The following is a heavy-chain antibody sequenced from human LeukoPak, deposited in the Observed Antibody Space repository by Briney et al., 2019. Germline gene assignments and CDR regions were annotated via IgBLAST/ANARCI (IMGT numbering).Heavy chain of an antibody. J-gene: IGHJ5*02. Sequence: SETLSLTCTVSGGSISSSSYYWGWIRQPPGKGLEWIGSIYYSGSTYYNPSLKSRVTISVDTSKNQFSLKLSSVTAADTAVYYCARAGRTNIVVVPANNWFDPWGQGTLVTVSS. D-gene: IGHD2-2*01. CDR1: GGSISSSSYY. V-gene: IGHV4-39*01. CDR2: IYYSGST. CDR3: ARAGRTNIVVVPANNWFDP.